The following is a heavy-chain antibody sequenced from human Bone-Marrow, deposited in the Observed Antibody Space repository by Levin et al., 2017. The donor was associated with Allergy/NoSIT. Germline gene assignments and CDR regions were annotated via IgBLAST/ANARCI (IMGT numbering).Heavy chain of an antibody. D-gene: IGHD5-18*01. Sequence: PSQTLSLTCAVSGGSISSGGYSWSWIRQPPGKGLEWIGYIYHSGSTYYNPSLKSRVTISVDRSKNQFSLKLSSVTAADTAMYYCARDAGYSYGNNWFDPWGQGTLVTVSS. V-gene: IGHV4-30-2*01. CDR1: GGSISSGGYS. CDR2: IYHSGST. CDR3: ARDAGYSYGNNWFDP. J-gene: IGHJ5*02.